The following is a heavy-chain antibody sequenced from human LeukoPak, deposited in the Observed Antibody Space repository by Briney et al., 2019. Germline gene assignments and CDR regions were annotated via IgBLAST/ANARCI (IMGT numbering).Heavy chain of an antibody. J-gene: IGHJ6*02. CDR3: ARDHCTSSGCYEYYYYGVDV. CDR1: GYTFTDYY. CDR2: INPNSGGT. D-gene: IGHD2-2*01. V-gene: IGHV1-2*02. Sequence: SVKVSCKASGYTFTDYYIQWLRKAPGQGLEWMGWINPNSGGTNSAQKFQGRVTMTRDTSVSTAYMELSRLRSDDTAVYYCARDHCTSSGCYEYYYYGVDVWGQGTTVTVSS.